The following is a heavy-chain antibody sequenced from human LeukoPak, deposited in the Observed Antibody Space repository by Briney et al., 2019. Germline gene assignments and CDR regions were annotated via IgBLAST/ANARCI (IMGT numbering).Heavy chain of an antibody. D-gene: IGHD3-10*01. CDR2: NYYSGST. CDR1: GGSISSYY. Sequence: SETLSLTCTVSGGSISSYYWSWIRQPPGKGLEWIGYNYYSGSTNYNPSLKSRVTISVDTPKNQFSLKLSSVTAADTAVYYCARAPDGGYYGSGSYYPLDYWGQGTLVTVSS. V-gene: IGHV4-59*08. CDR3: ARAPDGGYYGSGSYYPLDY. J-gene: IGHJ4*02.